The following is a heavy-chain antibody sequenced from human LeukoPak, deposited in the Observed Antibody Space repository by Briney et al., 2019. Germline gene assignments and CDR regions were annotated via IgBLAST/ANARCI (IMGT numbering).Heavy chain of an antibody. Sequence: AGSLRLSCAASGFTFSSYAMHWVRQAPGKGLEWVAVISYDGSNKYYADSVKGRFTISRDNSKNTLYLQMNSLRAEDTAVYYCAKCQSAAAGRKDNWFAPWGQGSLVTDSS. CDR2: ISYDGSNK. D-gene: IGHD6-13*01. CDR3: AKCQSAAAGRKDNWFAP. J-gene: IGHJ5*02. V-gene: IGHV3-30-3*02. CDR1: GFTFSSYA.